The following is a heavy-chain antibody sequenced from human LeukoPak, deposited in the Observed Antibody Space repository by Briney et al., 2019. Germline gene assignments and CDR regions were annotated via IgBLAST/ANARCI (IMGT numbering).Heavy chain of an antibody. V-gene: IGHV1-2*02. CDR2: INPNSGGT. Sequence: GASVKVPCKASGYTFTDYYIHWVRQAPGQGLEWMGWINPNSGGTNYAQNFQGRVTMTRHTYITTAYMDLSRLRLDDTAVYYCAVGRRTDFDYWGQGTLVTVSS. CDR3: AVGRRTDFDY. J-gene: IGHJ4*02. D-gene: IGHD1-26*01. CDR1: GYTFTDYY.